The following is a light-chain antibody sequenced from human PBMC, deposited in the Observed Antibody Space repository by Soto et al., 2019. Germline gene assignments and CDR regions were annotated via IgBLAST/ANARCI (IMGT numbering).Light chain of an antibody. J-gene: IGKJ5*01. CDR3: QQYGRSRT. V-gene: IGKV3-20*01. CDR2: GAS. Sequence: IVWSQSPWTLYLYPGERAPLSCRASQNININYLAWYQQKPGQAPRLLIYGASIRATGIPDRFSVSGSGTDFTLTINRLEPEDFAVYYCQQYGRSRTFGQGTRLEV. CDR1: QNININY.